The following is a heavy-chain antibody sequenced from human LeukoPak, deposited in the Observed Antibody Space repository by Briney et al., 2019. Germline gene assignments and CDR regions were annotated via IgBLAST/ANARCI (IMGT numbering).Heavy chain of an antibody. CDR2: IYHSGST. CDR3: ARIAAAGYNWFDP. Sequence: PSGTLSLTCAVSGGSISSSNWWSWVRQPPGKGLEWIGEIYHSGSTNYNPSLKSRATISVDKSKNQFSLKLSSVTAADTAVYYCARIAAAGYNWFDPWGQGTLVTVSS. D-gene: IGHD6-13*01. J-gene: IGHJ5*02. CDR1: GGSISSSNW. V-gene: IGHV4-4*02.